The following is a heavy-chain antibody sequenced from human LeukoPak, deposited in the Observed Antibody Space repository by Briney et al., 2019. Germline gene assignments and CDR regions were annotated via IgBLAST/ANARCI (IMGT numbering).Heavy chain of an antibody. Sequence: GGSLRLSCAASGFTAKSQTMNWFGRPPGRGLEWVSVMFDGDSIYYICSVTGRCTISIDNFKNTLYLQMKNLRADSTAVYYCARDFPGTIRTEQYYGIDVWGQGTMVTVFS. J-gene: IGHJ6*02. V-gene: IGHV3-66*01. CDR1: GFTAKSQT. D-gene: IGHD1-7*01. CDR2: MFDGDSI. CDR3: ARDFPGTIRTEQYYGIDV.